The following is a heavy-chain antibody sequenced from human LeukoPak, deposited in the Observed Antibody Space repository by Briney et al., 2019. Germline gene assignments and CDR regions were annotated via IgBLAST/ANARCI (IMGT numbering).Heavy chain of an antibody. Sequence: SETLSLTCTVSGGSISSYYWSWIRQPPGKGLEWIGYIYYSGSTNYNPSLESRVTISVDTSKNQFSLKLSSVTAADTAVYYCAREVVLMVYAIRRTDYYYMDVWGKGTTVTVSS. CDR1: GGSISSYY. V-gene: IGHV4-59*01. CDR3: AREVVLMVYAIRRTDYYYMDV. D-gene: IGHD2-8*01. CDR2: IYYSGST. J-gene: IGHJ6*03.